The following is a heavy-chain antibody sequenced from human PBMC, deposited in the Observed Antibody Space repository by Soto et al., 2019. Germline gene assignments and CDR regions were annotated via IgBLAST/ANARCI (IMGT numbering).Heavy chain of an antibody. J-gene: IGHJ5*02. V-gene: IGHV1-2*02. CDR2: INSNSGAT. CDR3: ARGGGTILAPLP. CDR1: GYTFTGYF. D-gene: IGHD3-3*01. Sequence: QVQLVQSGAEVKKPGASVKVSCKASGYTFTGYFMHWVRQAPGQGLEWMGWINSNSGATKYAQKFQGRVTLSRDTSISTAYMEVSGLRSDDTAVYYYARGGGTILAPLPWGQGTLVTVSS.